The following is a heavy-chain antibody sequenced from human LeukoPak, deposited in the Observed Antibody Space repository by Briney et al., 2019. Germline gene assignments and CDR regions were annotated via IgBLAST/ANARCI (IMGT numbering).Heavy chain of an antibody. V-gene: IGHV3-53*01. CDR3: ARIGYCSRTSCHTGYYYGMDV. J-gene: IGHJ6*02. CDR2: IYSGGST. CDR1: GFTVSSNY. D-gene: IGHD2-2*02. Sequence: GGSLRLSCAASGFTVSSNYMSWVRQAPGKGLEWVSVIYSGGSTYYTDSVKGRFTISRDNSKNTLYLQMSSLRVEDTAVCYCARIGYCSRTSCHTGYYYGMDVWGQGTTVTVSS.